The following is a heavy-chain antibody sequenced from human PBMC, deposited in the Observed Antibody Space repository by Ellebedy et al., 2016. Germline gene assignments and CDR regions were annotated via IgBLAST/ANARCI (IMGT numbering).Heavy chain of an antibody. CDR1: GYSISSGYY. Sequence: SETLSLXXTVSGYSISSGYYWGWIRQPPGKGLEWIGSIYHSGSTYYNPSLKSRVTISVDTSKNQFSLKLSSVTAADTAVYYCARSSGSGSDPWGQGTLVTVSS. CDR3: ARSSGSGSDP. CDR2: IYHSGST. V-gene: IGHV4-38-2*02. D-gene: IGHD3-10*01. J-gene: IGHJ5*02.